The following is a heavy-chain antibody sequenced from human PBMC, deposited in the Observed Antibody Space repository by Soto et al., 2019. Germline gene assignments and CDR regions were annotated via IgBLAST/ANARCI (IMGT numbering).Heavy chain of an antibody. CDR3: ARDLSGDYGALDT. J-gene: IGHJ3*02. Sequence: GGSLRLSCAPSGFTFSTYGMHWARQAPGKGLEWVAVIWYDGSNKVYADSVKGRFTISRDNCNNTLYLQMNSLRAEDTAVYYCARDLSGDYGALDTWGQGTMVTVSS. D-gene: IGHD4-17*01. CDR1: GFTFSTYG. CDR2: IWYDGSNK. V-gene: IGHV3-33*01.